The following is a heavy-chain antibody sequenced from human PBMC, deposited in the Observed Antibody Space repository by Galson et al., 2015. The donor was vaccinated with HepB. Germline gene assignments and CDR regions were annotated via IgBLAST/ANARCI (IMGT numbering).Heavy chain of an antibody. CDR2: ISAYNGNT. Sequence: QSGAEVKKPGASVKVSCKASGYTFTSYGISWVRQAPGQGLEWMGWISAYNGNTNYAQKPQGRVTMTTDTSTSTAYMELRSLRSDDTAVYYCARDWDARAQRHYGMDVWGQGTTVTVSS. V-gene: IGHV1-18*01. D-gene: IGHD1-26*01. J-gene: IGHJ6*02. CDR3: ARDWDARAQRHYGMDV. CDR1: GYTFTSYG.